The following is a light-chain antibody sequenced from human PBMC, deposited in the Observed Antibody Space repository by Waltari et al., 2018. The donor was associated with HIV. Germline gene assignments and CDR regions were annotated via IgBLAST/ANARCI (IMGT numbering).Light chain of an antibody. Sequence: QSALTQPASVSGSPGQPITISCTGTSSDVDGSNYVSWYQQHPGKSPKLMIYDVSTRPSGVSNRFSGSKSGNTASLTISGLQAEDEADYYCCSYAGTFYVFGTGTKVTVL. J-gene: IGLJ1*01. CDR3: CSYAGTFYV. CDR1: SSDVDGSNY. V-gene: IGLV2-23*02. CDR2: DVS.